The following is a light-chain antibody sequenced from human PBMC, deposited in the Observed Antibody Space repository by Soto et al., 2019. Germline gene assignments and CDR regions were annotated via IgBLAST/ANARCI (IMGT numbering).Light chain of an antibody. CDR1: SSDVGGYNY. J-gene: IGLJ2*01. CDR3: SSYTSSLVV. CDR2: DVS. Sequence: QSVLTQPASVSGSPGQSITISCTGTSSDVGGYNYVSWYQQHPGKAPKLMIYDVSNRPSGVSNRFSGSKSGNTASLTISGLQAEDAADYYCSSYTSSLVVFGGVTNLTVL. V-gene: IGLV2-14*01.